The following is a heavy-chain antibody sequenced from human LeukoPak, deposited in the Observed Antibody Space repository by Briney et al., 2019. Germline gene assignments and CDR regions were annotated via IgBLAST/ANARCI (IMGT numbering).Heavy chain of an antibody. CDR2: IYYGGST. Sequence: SETLSLTCTVFGGSISGYYWSWIRQPPEKGLEWIGYIYYGGSTDYNPSLKSRVTISVDTSKNHLSLNLRSVTAADTAVYYCARGGVRGVKPDYWGQGTQVTVSS. CDR1: GGSISGYY. J-gene: IGHJ4*02. CDR3: ARGGVRGVKPDY. V-gene: IGHV4-59*01. D-gene: IGHD3-10*01.